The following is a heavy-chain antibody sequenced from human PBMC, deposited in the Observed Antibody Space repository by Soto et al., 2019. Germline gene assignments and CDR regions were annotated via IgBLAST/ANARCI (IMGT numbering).Heavy chain of an antibody. V-gene: IGHV5-51*01. CDR1: GYKFTTYW. Sequence: GESLKISCEASGYKFTTYWIGWVRQMPGKGLEWMGIIYPGDSETRYNPSFQGHVTISADKSNNTTYLQWSSLKAADTATYYCARHLGVAVAGTRWYFDLWGRGTLVTVSS. CDR2: IYPGDSET. CDR3: ARHLGVAVAGTRWYFDL. D-gene: IGHD6-19*01. J-gene: IGHJ2*01.